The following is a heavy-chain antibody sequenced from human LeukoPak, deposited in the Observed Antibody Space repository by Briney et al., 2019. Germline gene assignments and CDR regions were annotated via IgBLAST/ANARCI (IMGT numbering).Heavy chain of an antibody. V-gene: IGHV3-30-3*01. Sequence: RRSLRLSCAASGFTFSSYAMHWVRQAPGKGLEWVAVISYDGSNKYYADSVKGRFTISRDNSKNTLYLQMNSLRAEDTAVYYCARETARYSYGYVVGLDYWGQGTLVTVSS. CDR1: GFTFSSYA. D-gene: IGHD5-18*01. J-gene: IGHJ4*02. CDR3: ARETARYSYGYVVGLDY. CDR2: ISYDGSNK.